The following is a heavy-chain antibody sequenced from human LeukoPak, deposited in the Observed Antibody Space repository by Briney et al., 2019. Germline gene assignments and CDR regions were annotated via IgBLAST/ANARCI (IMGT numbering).Heavy chain of an antibody. CDR3: ARLSSHYGDYKVDP. V-gene: IGHV1-8*01. CDR1: GYTFTSYD. CDR2: MNPHSGNT. J-gene: IGHJ5*02. D-gene: IGHD4-17*01. Sequence: ASVKVSCKASGYTFTSYDINWVRQATGQGLEWMGWMNPHSGNTGYAQKFQGRVTMTRNTSISTAYMELSSLRSEDTAVYYCARLSSHYGDYKVDPWGQGTLVTVSS.